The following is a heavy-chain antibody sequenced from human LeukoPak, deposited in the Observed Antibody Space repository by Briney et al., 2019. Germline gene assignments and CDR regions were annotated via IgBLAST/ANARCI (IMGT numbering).Heavy chain of an antibody. V-gene: IGHV4-61*02. Sequence: SETLSLTCTVSGGSISSGSYYWSWIRQPAGKGLEWIGRIYTSGSTNYNPSLKSRVTISVDTSKNQFSLKLSSVTAADTAVYYCAGDYGDYYFDYWGQGTLVTVSS. D-gene: IGHD4-17*01. CDR1: GGSISSGSYY. CDR2: IYTSGST. CDR3: AGDYGDYYFDY. J-gene: IGHJ4*02.